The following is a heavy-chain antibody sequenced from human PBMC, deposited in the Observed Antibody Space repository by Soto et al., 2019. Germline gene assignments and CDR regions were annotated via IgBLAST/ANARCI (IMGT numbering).Heavy chain of an antibody. CDR3: AKDVESNTTVTTEFDS. CDR1: GFTFSSYG. CDR2: ISYDGSNK. D-gene: IGHD4-17*01. Sequence: GGSLRLSCAASGFTFSSYGMHWVRQAPGKGLEWVAVISYDGSNKYYADSVKGRFTISRDNSKNTLYLQMNSLRAEDTAVYYCAKDVESNTTVTTEFDSRAQRTLVTVSA. V-gene: IGHV3-30*18. J-gene: IGHJ4*02.